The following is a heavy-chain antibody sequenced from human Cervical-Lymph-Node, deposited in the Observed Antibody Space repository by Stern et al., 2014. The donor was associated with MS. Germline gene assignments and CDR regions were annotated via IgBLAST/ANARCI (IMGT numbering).Heavy chain of an antibody. J-gene: IGHJ3*01. Sequence: EVQLVESGAEVKKPGESLKISCKASGYNFRTYWIGWVRQMPGKGLEWMGFIQPADSDPIYSPSFQAQVIMSADMSISTAYLQWNSLKASDTAIYYCVVAAAMLSSVGAFDVWGLGTLVTVSS. CDR3: VVAAAMLSSVGAFDV. CDR1: GYNFRTYW. CDR2: IQPADSDP. V-gene: IGHV5-51*01. D-gene: IGHD2-2*01.